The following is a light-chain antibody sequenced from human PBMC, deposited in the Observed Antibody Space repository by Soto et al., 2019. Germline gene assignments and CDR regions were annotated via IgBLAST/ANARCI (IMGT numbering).Light chain of an antibody. CDR1: SSDVGGSNY. CDR2: NVN. CDR3: SSYTRSSTYV. J-gene: IGLJ1*01. V-gene: IGLV2-14*01. Sequence: QSVLTQPVSVSGSPGQSITISCTGTSSDVGGSNYVSWYQQHPGKAPKLMIYNVNNRPSGVSNRFSGSKSGNTASLTISGLQAEDEADYYCSSYTRSSTYVFGAGTKVTVL.